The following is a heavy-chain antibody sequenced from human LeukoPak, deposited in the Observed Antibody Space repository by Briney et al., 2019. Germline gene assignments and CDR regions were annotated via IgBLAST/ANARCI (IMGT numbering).Heavy chain of an antibody. Sequence: GGSLRLSCAAAGVTFRNYAIYWVRQAPGKGLDWVAGISGSGGDTYFADSVKGRFTISRDHSKNTLYLQMNSLRAEDTAVYYCARDRGDYGFDPWGQGTLVTVSS. CDR3: ARDRGDYGFDP. J-gene: IGHJ5*02. V-gene: IGHV3-23*01. CDR1: GVTFRNYA. CDR2: ISGSGGDT. D-gene: IGHD4-17*01.